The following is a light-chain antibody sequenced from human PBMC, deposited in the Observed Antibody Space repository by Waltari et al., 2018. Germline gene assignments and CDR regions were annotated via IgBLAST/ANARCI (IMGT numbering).Light chain of an antibody. CDR2: ADD. V-gene: IGLV1-36*01. J-gene: IGLJ2*01. Sequence: QSVLTQTPSVSEAPRPRVTISCSGSRSNIGHNAVNWYQQVPGKAPKLLVFADDLRPSGVSDRFSGSKSGTSASLAISGLRSEDEGVYFCAAWDDSLKGVLFGGGTKLTVL. CDR3: AAWDDSLKGVL. CDR1: RSNIGHNA.